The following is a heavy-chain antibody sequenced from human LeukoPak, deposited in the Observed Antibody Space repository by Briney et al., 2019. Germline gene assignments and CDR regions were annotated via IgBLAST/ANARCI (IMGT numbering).Heavy chain of an antibody. D-gene: IGHD6-13*01. CDR2: ISRHGSHT. J-gene: IGHJ2*01. Sequence: GGSLRLSCAASGFTFSKYAMHWVRQAPGKGLEYVSAISRHGSHTYYANSVKGRFTISRDNFKNTLYLQMNSLRAGDTAVYYCARAGYSSSWYSRYFDLWGRGALVTVSS. V-gene: IGHV3-64*01. CDR1: GFTFSKYA. CDR3: ARAGYSSSWYSRYFDL.